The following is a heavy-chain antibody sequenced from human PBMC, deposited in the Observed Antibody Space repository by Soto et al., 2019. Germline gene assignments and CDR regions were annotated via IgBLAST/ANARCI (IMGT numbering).Heavy chain of an antibody. J-gene: IGHJ4*02. CDR3: AITGVAYYFDY. V-gene: IGHV1-18*01. CDR1: GYTFTSYG. Sequence: ASVKVSCKASGYTFTSYGVNWVRQAPGQGLEWMGWISAYNGNTYYAQKLQGRATMTTDTSTSTAYMELRSLRSDDTAVYYCAITGVAYYFDYWGQGTLVTVSS. D-gene: IGHD4-4*01. CDR2: ISAYNGNT.